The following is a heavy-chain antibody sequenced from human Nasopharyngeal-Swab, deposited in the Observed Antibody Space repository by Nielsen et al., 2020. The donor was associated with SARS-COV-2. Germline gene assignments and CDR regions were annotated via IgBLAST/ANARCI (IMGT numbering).Heavy chain of an antibody. CDR1: GFTFSSYA. D-gene: IGHD3-10*01. CDR3: AKAGVEGSGSYFPYYYYYVDV. V-gene: IGHV3-23*01. Sequence: GESLKISCAASGFTFSSYAMSWVRQAPGKGLEWVSAISGSGGSTYYADSVKGRFTISRDNSKNTLYLQMNSLRAEDTAVYYCAKAGVEGSGSYFPYYYYYVDVWGKGTTVTVSS. CDR2: ISGSGGST. J-gene: IGHJ6*03.